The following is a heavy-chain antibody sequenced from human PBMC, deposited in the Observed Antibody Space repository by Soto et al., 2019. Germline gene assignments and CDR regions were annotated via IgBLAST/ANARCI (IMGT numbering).Heavy chain of an antibody. D-gene: IGHD6-13*01. V-gene: IGHV4-59*08. Sequence: SETLSLTCTVSGGSISSYYWSWIRQPPGKGLGWIGYIYYSGSTNYNPSLKSRVTISVDTSKNQFSLKLSSVTAADTAVYYCARRAAAGTRWFDPWGQGTLVTVS. CDR2: IYYSGST. CDR1: GGSISSYY. CDR3: ARRAAAGTRWFDP. J-gene: IGHJ5*02.